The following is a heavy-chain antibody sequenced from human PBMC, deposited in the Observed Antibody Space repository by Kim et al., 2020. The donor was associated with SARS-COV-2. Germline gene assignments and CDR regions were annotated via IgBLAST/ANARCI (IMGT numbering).Heavy chain of an antibody. V-gene: IGHV4-39*01. D-gene: IGHD6-19*01. J-gene: IGHJ6*01. CDR1: CGSISSSSYY. CDR2: TYYIGTT. CDR3: ASLHRDTTGRYSAFYY. Sequence: SETLSLTSTFSCGSISSSSYYWGWIRQPPGKGLECIGPTYYIGTTYYNPPLKSHATFSVDTSKNQFSLKLGSVPAATTAFFSSASLHRDTTGRYSAFYY.